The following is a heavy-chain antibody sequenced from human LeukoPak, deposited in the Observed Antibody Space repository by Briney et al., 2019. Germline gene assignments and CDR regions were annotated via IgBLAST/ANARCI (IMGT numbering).Heavy chain of an antibody. J-gene: IGHJ3*02. CDR3: ATYVQTPGRAFDI. Sequence: GASVKVSCKVSGYTLTELSMHWVRQAPGEGLEWMGGFDPEDGETIYAQKFQGRVTMTEDTSTDTAYMELSSLRSEDTAVYYCATYVQTPGRAFDIWGQGTMVTVSS. D-gene: IGHD1-1*01. V-gene: IGHV1-24*01. CDR2: FDPEDGET. CDR1: GYTLTELS.